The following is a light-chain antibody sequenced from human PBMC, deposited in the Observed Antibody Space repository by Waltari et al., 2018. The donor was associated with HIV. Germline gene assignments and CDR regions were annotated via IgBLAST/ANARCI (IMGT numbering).Light chain of an antibody. Sequence: QSVLTQPPSTPGTPEESVTISCSGNTSHTGRNTVSWFQHRQATAPTVLIHGKNQRPSGVPDRCSGSKSGTSASLAISGLQFEDEADYYCASWDDSLNGPVFGGGTKLSVV. V-gene: IGLV1-44*01. CDR3: ASWDDSLNGPV. CDR2: GKN. J-gene: IGLJ2*01. CDR1: TSHTGRNT.